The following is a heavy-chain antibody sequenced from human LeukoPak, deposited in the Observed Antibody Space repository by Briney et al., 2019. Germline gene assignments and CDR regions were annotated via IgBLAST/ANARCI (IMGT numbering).Heavy chain of an antibody. J-gene: IGHJ4*02. D-gene: IGHD3-10*01. CDR3: ARGGVDYYGSGTYYLMYYFDY. CDR2: ISGSGGST. CDR1: GFTVSSNY. V-gene: IGHV3-23*01. Sequence: PGGSLRLSCAASGFTVSSNYMSWVRQAPGKGLEWVSAISGSGGSTYYADSVKGRFTISRDDPHNTLYLQMNSLRAEDTAVYFCARGGVDYYGSGTYYLMYYFDYWGQGALVTVSS.